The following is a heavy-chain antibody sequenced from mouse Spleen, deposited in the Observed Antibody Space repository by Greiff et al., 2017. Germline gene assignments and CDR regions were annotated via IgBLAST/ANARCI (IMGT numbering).Heavy chain of an antibody. V-gene: IGHV1-52*01. CDR1: GYTFTSYW. J-gene: IGHJ4*01. D-gene: IGHD1-1*01. Sequence: QVHVKQPGAELVRPGSSVKLSCKASGYTFTSYWMHWVKQRPIQGLEWIGNIDPSDSETHYNQKFKDKATLTVDKSSSTAYMQLSSLTSEDSAVYYCARYGSKGYAMDYWGQGTSVTVSS. CDR2: IDPSDSET. CDR3: ARYGSKGYAMDY.